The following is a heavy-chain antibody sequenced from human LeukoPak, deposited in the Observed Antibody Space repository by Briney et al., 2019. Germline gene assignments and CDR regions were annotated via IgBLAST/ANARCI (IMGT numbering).Heavy chain of an antibody. CDR1: GDSISTHRYY. CDR2: FYYSGST. Sequence: SETLSLTCTVSGDSISTHRYYWGWIRQPPRKGLEWIGSFYYSGSTYYNPSLKSRVTISVDTSKNQFSLKLSSVTAADTAVYYCARWGVGIAAADDYWGQGTLVTVSS. D-gene: IGHD6-13*01. V-gene: IGHV4-39*01. J-gene: IGHJ4*02. CDR3: ARWGVGIAAADDY.